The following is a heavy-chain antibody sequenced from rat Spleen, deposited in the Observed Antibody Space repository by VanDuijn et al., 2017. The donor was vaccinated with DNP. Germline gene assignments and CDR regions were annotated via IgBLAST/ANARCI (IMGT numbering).Heavy chain of an antibody. CDR2: ISYSGGT. J-gene: IGHJ1*01. V-gene: IGHV3-1*01. CDR3: ARGLNYGGYIYSWYFDF. D-gene: IGHD1-11*01. Sequence: EVQLQESGPGLVKPSQSLSLTCSVTGYSISSNYWVWIRKFPGSKMEWMGYISYSGGTRCNPSLKSRISITRDTSENQFFLQLNSVTTEDTATYYCARGLNYGGYIYSWYFDFWGPGTMVTVSS. CDR1: GYSISSNY.